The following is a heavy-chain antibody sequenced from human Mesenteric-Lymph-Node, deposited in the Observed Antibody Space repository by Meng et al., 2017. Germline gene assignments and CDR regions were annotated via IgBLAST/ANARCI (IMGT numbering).Heavy chain of an antibody. J-gene: IGHJ4*02. Sequence: GESLKISCAVSGFAFSDYTMNWVRQAPGKGLEWVSSISSSSSYIYYADSVKGRFTISRDNAKNSLYLQMNSLRAEDTAVYYCAREDGDSNGYYFDFWGQGALVTVSS. CDR3: AREDGDSNGYYFDF. D-gene: IGHD3-22*01. CDR2: ISSSSSYI. CDR1: GFAFSDYT. V-gene: IGHV3-21*01.